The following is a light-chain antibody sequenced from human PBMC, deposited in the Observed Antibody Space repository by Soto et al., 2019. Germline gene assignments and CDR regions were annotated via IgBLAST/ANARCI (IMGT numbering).Light chain of an antibody. CDR3: QQYS. Sequence: DIQMTQSPSTLSASVGDRVTITCRASQSISTWLAWYQQKPGKAPKLLIYKASTLQSGVPSRFSGSGSGTEFTLTITSLQPDDVTTYYCQQYSFGKGTKLEIK. CDR1: QSISTW. CDR2: KAS. J-gene: IGKJ2*01. V-gene: IGKV1-5*03.